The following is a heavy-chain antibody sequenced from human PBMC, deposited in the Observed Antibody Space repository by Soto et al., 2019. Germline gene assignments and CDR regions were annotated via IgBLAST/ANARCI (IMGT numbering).Heavy chain of an antibody. CDR3: ARDQGSGSYSLYYGMDV. CDR1: GGTFSSYA. CDR2: IIPIFGTA. J-gene: IGHJ6*02. D-gene: IGHD3-10*01. Sequence: SVKVSCKASGGTFSSYAISWVRQAPGQGLEWMGGIIPIFGTANYAQKFQGRVTITADESTSTAYMELSSLRSEDTAVYYCARDQGSGSYSLYYGMDVWGQGTSVTVSS. V-gene: IGHV1-69*13.